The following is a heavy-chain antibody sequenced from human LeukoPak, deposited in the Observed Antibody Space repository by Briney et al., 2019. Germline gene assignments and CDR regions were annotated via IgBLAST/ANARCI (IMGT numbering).Heavy chain of an antibody. V-gene: IGHV3-23*01. J-gene: IGHJ5*02. D-gene: IGHD1-26*01. Sequence: GGSLRLSCAGSGFTFNTSAMSWVRQAPGKGLEWVSAISGSGRSTYYTDSVRGRFTISRDNSKNTLYLRMNSLRAEDTAVYFCAKGRGTRVYNWFDTWGQGILVTVSS. CDR3: AKGRGTRVYNWFDT. CDR2: ISGSGRST. CDR1: GFTFNTSA.